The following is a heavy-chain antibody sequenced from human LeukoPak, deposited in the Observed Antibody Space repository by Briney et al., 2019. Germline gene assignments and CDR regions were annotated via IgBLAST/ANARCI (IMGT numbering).Heavy chain of an antibody. J-gene: IGHJ4*02. Sequence: SETLSLTCAVSGGSISSSNWWSWVRQPPGKGLEWIGEIYHSGSTNYNPSLKSRVTISVDKSKNQFSLKLSSVTAADTAVYYCARVGGGYSYGYGKLDYWGQGTLVTVSS. CDR3: ARVGGGYSYGYGKLDY. D-gene: IGHD5-18*01. CDR2: IYHSGST. CDR1: GGSISSSNW. V-gene: IGHV4-4*02.